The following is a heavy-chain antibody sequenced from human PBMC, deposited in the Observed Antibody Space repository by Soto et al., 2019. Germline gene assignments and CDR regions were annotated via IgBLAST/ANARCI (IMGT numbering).Heavy chain of an antibody. D-gene: IGHD3-3*01. CDR3: ARVPIGSYDFSYYFDY. V-gene: IGHV4-31*03. CDR2: IYYSGST. Sequence: SETLSLTCTVSGGSISSGGYYWSWIRQHPGKGLEWIGYIYYSGSTYYNPSLKSRVTISVDTSKNQFSLKLSSVTAADTAVYYCARVPIGSYDFSYYFDYWGQGTLVTVSS. J-gene: IGHJ4*02. CDR1: GGSISSGGYY.